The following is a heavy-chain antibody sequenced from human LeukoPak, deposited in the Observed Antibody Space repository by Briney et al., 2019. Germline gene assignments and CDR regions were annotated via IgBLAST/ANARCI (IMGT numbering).Heavy chain of an antibody. Sequence: PGGSLRLSCAASGFTFNSYAMTWVRQAPGKGLEWVSALSGSGSSTYYADSVKGRFTISRDNSKSTLYLQMNSLRAEDTAVYYCTKIGSYSVLGAYYFDSWGQGTLVTVSS. CDR3: TKIGSYSVLGAYYFDS. J-gene: IGHJ4*02. V-gene: IGHV3-23*01. CDR1: GFTFNSYA. D-gene: IGHD1-26*01. CDR2: LSGSGSST.